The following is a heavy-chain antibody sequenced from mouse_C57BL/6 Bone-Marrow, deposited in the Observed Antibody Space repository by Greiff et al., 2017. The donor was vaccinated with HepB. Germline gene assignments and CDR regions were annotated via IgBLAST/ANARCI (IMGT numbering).Heavy chain of an antibody. Sequence: QVQLQQSGAELVKPGASVKISCKASGYAFSSYWMNWVKQRPGKGLEWIGQIYPGDGDTNYNGKFKGKATLTADKSSSTAYMQLSSLTSEDSAVYFCARAADGNYLFAYWVQGTLVTVSA. CDR1: GYAFSSYW. CDR3: ARAADGNYLFAY. V-gene: IGHV1-80*01. D-gene: IGHD2-1*01. CDR2: IYPGDGDT. J-gene: IGHJ3*01.